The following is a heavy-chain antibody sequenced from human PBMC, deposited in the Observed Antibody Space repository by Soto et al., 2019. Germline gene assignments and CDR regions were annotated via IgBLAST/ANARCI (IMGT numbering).Heavy chain of an antibody. CDR3: ASCLDGEMAFDI. Sequence: HSETLARTCAVSGGSISSSNWWSFFRQPPGKGLECIGEIYHSGSTNYNPSLKSRVTISVDKSKNQFSLKLSSVTAADTAVYYCASCLDGEMAFDIWGQGTMVTVSS. J-gene: IGHJ3*02. CDR2: IYHSGST. CDR1: GGSISSSNW. D-gene: IGHD3-10*01. V-gene: IGHV4-4*02.